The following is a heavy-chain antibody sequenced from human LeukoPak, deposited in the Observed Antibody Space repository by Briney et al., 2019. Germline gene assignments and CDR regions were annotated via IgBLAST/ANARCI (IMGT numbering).Heavy chain of an antibody. CDR2: IYRGGST. CDR1: GFTVSSNY. Sequence: GGSLRLSCAASGFTVSSNYMSWVHQDPGKGLQSDSVIYRGGSTYYADSVKGRFTISRDNSKNTLYLQMNSLRAEDTAVYYCARVTYYYDSSGYHGLYYFDYWGQGTLVTVSS. CDR3: ARVTYYYDSSGYHGLYYFDY. J-gene: IGHJ4*02. V-gene: IGHV3-53*01. D-gene: IGHD3-22*01.